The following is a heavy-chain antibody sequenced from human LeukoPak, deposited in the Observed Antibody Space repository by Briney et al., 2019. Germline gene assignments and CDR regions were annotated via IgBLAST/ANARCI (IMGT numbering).Heavy chain of an antibody. D-gene: IGHD1-26*01. CDR2: ISGGGGVT. J-gene: IGHJ4*02. V-gene: IGHV3-23*01. CDR3: AKVVGVVPYYFDY. CDR1: GFTFSSYA. Sequence: GGSLRLSCAVSGFTFSSYAMSWVRQAPGKGLEWVSAISGGGGVTYYADSVKGRFNISRDNSKNTLYLQMSSLRAEDTAVYYCAKVVGVVPYYFDYWGQGTLVTVSS.